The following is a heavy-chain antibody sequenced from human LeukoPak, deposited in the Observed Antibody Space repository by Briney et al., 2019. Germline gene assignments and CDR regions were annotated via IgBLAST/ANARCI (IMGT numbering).Heavy chain of an antibody. CDR2: IIPIFGTA. D-gene: IGHD5-18*01. V-gene: IGHV1-69*13. CDR3: ARPPVGRGYSPSVAFDI. CDR1: GGTFSSYA. Sequence: SVKVSCKASGGTFSSYAISWVRQAPGQGLEWMGGIIPIFGTANYAQKFQGRVTITADESTSTAYMELSSLRSEDTAVYYCARPPVGRGYSPSVAFDIWGQGTMVTVSS. J-gene: IGHJ3*02.